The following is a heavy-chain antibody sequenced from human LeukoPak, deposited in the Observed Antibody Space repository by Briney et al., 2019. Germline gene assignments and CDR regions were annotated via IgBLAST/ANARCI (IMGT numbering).Heavy chain of an antibody. CDR3: ARVTRFGAFDI. CDR2: ISGSGGST. J-gene: IGHJ3*02. CDR1: GFTFSSYW. D-gene: IGHD5-18*01. V-gene: IGHV3-23*01. Sequence: GGSLRLSCAASGFTFSSYWMHWVRQAPGKGLEWVSAISGSGGSTYYADSVKGRFTISRDNSKNTLYLQMNSLRAEDTAVYYCARVTRFGAFDIWGQGTMVTVSS.